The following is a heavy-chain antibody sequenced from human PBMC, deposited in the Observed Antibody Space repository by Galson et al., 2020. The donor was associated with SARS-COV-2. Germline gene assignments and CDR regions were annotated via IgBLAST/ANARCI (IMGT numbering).Heavy chain of an antibody. CDR3: ARDSQGGNDYKYLLF. D-gene: IGHD4-4*01. CDR2: INPSGGGT. Sequence: ASVKVSCKASGYTFTSYYIHWVRQAPGQGLEWMGIINPSGGGTTYAQKFQGRVTMTRDTSTSTVYMELNSLRSEDTAVYYCARDSQGGNDYKYLLFWGQGTLVTVSS. J-gene: IGHJ4*02. V-gene: IGHV1-46*01. CDR1: GYTFTSYY.